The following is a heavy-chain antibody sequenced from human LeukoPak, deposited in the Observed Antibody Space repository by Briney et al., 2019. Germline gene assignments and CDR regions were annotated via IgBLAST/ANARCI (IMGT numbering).Heavy chain of an antibody. CDR1: GFTFSSYA. CDR2: INGSGGST. J-gene: IGHJ4*02. V-gene: IGHV3-23*01. Sequence: GGSLRLSCAASGFTFSSYAMSWVRQAPGKGLEWVSDINGSGGSTYYADSVKGRFTISRDNAKNSLYLQMNSLRAEDTAVYYCARLRYDSSGYYSIFDYWGQGTLVTVSS. CDR3: ARLRYDSSGYYSIFDY. D-gene: IGHD3-22*01.